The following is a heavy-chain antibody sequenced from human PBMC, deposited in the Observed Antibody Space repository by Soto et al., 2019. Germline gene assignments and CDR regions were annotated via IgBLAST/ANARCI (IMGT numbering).Heavy chain of an antibody. CDR3: ARPTSTGTTSGYYFDY. J-gene: IGHJ4*02. D-gene: IGHD1-7*01. CDR1: GGTFSSYP. CDR2: SIPILDIT. V-gene: IGHV1-69*02. Sequence: QVQLVQSGAEVKKPGSSVKVSCKASGGTFSSYPISWVRQAPGQGLEWMGRSIPILDITDYAQRFQGRVTITADKSTSTAYMELSSLSSDDTAVYYCARPTSTGTTSGYYFDYWGQGTLVTVSS.